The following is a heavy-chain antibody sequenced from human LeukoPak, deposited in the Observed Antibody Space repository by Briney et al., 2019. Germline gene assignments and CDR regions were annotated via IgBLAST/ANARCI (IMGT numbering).Heavy chain of an antibody. CDR1: GFTFDDYA. V-gene: IGHV3-43*02. CDR2: ISGDGGSA. Sequence: PGGSLRLSCAASGFTFDDYAMHWVRQAPGKGLEWVSLISGDGGSAYYADSVKGRFTISRDNSKNSLYLQMNSLRTEDTALYYCAKERDGYDVFDYWGQGTLVTVSS. D-gene: IGHD5-24*01. J-gene: IGHJ4*02. CDR3: AKERDGYDVFDY.